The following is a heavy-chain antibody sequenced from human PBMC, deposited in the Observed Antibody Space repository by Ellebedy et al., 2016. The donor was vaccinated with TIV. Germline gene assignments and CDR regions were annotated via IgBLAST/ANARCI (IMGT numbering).Heavy chain of an antibody. D-gene: IGHD3-22*01. CDR3: ARYVDYYDSSGYYSVWFDP. V-gene: IGHV4-39*07. Sequence: SETLSLTCTVSGGSISSSSYYWVWFRQSPREGLEWIGSISSNGRTYYKPSLRSRVTISVDTSKNQFSLKLSSVTAADTAVYYCARYVDYYDSSGYYSVWFDPWGQGTLVTVSS. CDR1: GGSISSSSYY. J-gene: IGHJ5*02. CDR2: ISSNGRT.